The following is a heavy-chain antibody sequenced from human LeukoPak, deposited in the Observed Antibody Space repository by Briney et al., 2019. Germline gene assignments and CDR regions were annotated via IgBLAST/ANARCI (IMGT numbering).Heavy chain of an antibody. CDR1: GYSFTSYW. J-gene: IGHJ4*02. CDR2: IYPGDSDT. Sequence: ESLKISCKGPGYSFTSYWIGWVRQMPAQGLECMGIIYPGDSDTRYSPSFQHQVTIPADKPLSTAYLQESSLRASATVMYYCARQARLGMGGYWGQGTLVTVSS. CDR3: ARQARLGMGGY. V-gene: IGHV5-51*01. D-gene: IGHD7-27*01.